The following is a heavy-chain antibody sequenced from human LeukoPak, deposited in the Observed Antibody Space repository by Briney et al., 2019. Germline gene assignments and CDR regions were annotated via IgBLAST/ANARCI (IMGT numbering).Heavy chain of an antibody. CDR1: GFTFSDYN. D-gene: IGHD6-13*01. CDR3: ARDLSGIATYYFDY. CDR2: ISRSGSTK. Sequence: GGSLRLSCAASGFTFSDYNMRWIRQAPGKGPEWVSSISRSGSTKYYADSVKGRFTISRDNSKNTLYLQMNSLRAEDTAVYYCARDLSGIATYYFDYWGQGTLVTVSS. J-gene: IGHJ4*02. V-gene: IGHV3-11*04.